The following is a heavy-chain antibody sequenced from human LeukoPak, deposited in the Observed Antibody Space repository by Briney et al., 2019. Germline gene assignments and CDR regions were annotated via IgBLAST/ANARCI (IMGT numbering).Heavy chain of an antibody. CDR3: ATKRPGSRSTFDI. D-gene: IGHD2-2*01. J-gene: IGHJ3*02. CDR1: GYSFTSYW. CDR2: IYPGDSDT. Sequence: GESLKISCKGSGYSFTSYWIGWVRQMPGKGLEWMGIIYPGDSDTRYSPSFQGQVTISADKSISTAYLQWSSLKALDTAMYYCATKRPGSRSTFDIWGQGTMVTVSS. V-gene: IGHV5-51*01.